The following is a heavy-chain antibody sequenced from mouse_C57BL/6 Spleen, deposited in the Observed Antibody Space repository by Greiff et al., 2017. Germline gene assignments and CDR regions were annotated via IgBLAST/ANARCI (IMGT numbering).Heavy chain of an antibody. J-gene: IGHJ2*01. D-gene: IGHD1-1*01. CDR3: TRLDYYGSSPYYFDY. V-gene: IGHV1-15*01. CDR1: GYTFTDYE. Sequence: QVQLKESGAELVRPGASVTLSCKASGYTFTDYEMHWVKQTPVHGLEWIGAIDPETGGTAYNQKFKGKAILTADKSSSTAYMELRSLTSGDSAVYYCTRLDYYGSSPYYFDYWGQGTTLTVSS. CDR2: IDPETGGT.